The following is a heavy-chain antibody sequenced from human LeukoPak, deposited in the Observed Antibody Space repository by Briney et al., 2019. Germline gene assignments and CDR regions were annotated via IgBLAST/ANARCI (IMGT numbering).Heavy chain of an antibody. D-gene: IGHD2-15*01. Sequence: LAGGSLRLSCAASGFTFSSYWMSWVRQAPGKGLEWVANIKQDGSEKYYVDSVKGRFTISRDNAENSLYLRMNSLRAEDTAVYYCARARRYLGYCSGGSCYGYFDYWGQGTLVTVSS. J-gene: IGHJ4*02. CDR3: ARARRYLGYCSGGSCYGYFDY. CDR2: IKQDGSEK. V-gene: IGHV3-7*01. CDR1: GFTFSSYW.